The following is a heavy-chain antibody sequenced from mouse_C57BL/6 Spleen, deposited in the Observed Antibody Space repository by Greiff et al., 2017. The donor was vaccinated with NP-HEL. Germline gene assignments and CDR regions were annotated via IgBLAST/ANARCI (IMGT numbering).Heavy chain of an antibody. CDR1: GFTFSSYG. CDR2: ISSGGSYT. V-gene: IGHV5-6*01. CDR3: ARQGFAY. J-gene: IGHJ3*01. Sequence: EVKLQESGGDLVKPGGSLKLSCAASGFTFSSYGMSWVRQTPDKRLEWVATISSGGSYTYYPDSVKGRFTISRDNAKNTLYLQMSSLKSEDTAIYYCARQGFAYWGQGTLVTVSA.